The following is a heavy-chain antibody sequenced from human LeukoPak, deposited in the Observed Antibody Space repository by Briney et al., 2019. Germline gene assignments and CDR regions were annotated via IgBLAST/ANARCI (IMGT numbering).Heavy chain of an antibody. CDR3: ARSGVAATGDY. Sequence: GGSLRLSCAASGFTFDDYGMSWVRQAPGKGLEWVSGINWNGGSTGYADSVKGRFTISRDNAKNSLYLQMNSLRAEDTAVYYCARSGVAATGDYCGQGTLVTVSS. J-gene: IGHJ4*02. V-gene: IGHV3-20*04. CDR1: GFTFDDYG. D-gene: IGHD2-15*01. CDR2: INWNGGST.